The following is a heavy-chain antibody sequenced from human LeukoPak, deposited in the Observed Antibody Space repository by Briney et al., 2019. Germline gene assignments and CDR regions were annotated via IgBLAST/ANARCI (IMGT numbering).Heavy chain of an antibody. V-gene: IGHV3-48*03. CDR3: ARGIGRVVRGVIFDY. J-gene: IGHJ4*02. CDR2: ISSSGSTI. D-gene: IGHD3-10*01. Sequence: GRSLRLSCAASGFTFSSYEMNWVRQAPGKGLEWVSYISSSGSTIYYADSVKGRFTISRDNAKNSLYLQMNSLRAEDTAVYYCARGIGRVVRGVIFDYWGQGTLVTVSS. CDR1: GFTFSSYE.